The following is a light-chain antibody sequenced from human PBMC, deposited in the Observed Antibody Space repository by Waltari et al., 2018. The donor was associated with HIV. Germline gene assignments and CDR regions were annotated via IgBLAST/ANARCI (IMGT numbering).Light chain of an antibody. Sequence: SYELTQPPSVSVSPGQTASITCSGEKVGDKYACWYQQKPGQSPVLVIYQDSKRPSGIPERFSGSNSGNTATLTISGTQAMEEADYYCQAWDSSTEVVFGGGTKLTVL. CDR3: QAWDSSTEVV. CDR2: QDS. CDR1: KVGDKY. V-gene: IGLV3-1*01. J-gene: IGLJ2*01.